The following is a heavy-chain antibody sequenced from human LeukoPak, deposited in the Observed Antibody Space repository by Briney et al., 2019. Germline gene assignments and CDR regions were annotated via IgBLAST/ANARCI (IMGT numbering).Heavy chain of an antibody. J-gene: IGHJ5*02. D-gene: IGHD6-19*01. CDR1: GFTFSSYE. CDR3: ARLRYSSGWDWLDP. CDR2: ISSSGSTV. Sequence: GGSLRLSCAASGFTFSSYEMNWVRQAPGKGLEWVSYISSSGSTVYYADSVKGRFTISRDNAKNSLYLQMNSLRAEDTPVYYCARLRYSSGWDWLDPWGQGTLVTVSS. V-gene: IGHV3-48*03.